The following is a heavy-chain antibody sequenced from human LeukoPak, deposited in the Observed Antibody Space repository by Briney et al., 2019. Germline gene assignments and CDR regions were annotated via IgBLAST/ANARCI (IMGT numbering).Heavy chain of an antibody. CDR1: GGSISSGGYY. V-gene: IGHV4-30-2*01. D-gene: IGHD6-13*01. CDR2: MYHRGNT. Sequence: SETLSLTCTVSGGSISSGGYYWHWIRQPPGKGVEWIGYMYHRGNTYYNPSRKSRVTISVDKSQNQFSLTLSSVTAGVTAAYYCARHGRIADGGAFDFWGQGTMVTVSS. J-gene: IGHJ3*01. CDR3: ARHGRIADGGAFDF.